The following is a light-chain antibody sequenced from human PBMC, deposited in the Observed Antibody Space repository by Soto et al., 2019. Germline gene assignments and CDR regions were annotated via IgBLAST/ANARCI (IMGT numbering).Light chain of an antibody. CDR1: SSDVGSYNY. V-gene: IGLV2-14*01. CDR2: EVS. CDR3: TSYTSISTLV. J-gene: IGLJ3*02. Sequence: QSALTQPASVSGSPGQSITISCTGTSSDVGSYNYVSWYQQHPGKAPKLMIYEVSNRPSGVSNRFSGSKSGNTASLTISGLQPEDEANYYCTSYTSISTLVFGGGTQLTVL.